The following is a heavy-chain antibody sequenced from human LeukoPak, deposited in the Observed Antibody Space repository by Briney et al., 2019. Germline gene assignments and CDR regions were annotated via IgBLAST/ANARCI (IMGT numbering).Heavy chain of an antibody. CDR3: AKDRGITIFGVVIIGD. Sequence: PGGSLRLSCAASGLTFSNYWMHWVRRAPGKGLVWVSAISGSGGSTYYADSVKGRFTISRDNSKNTLYLQMNSLRAEDTAVYYCAKDRGITIFGVVIIGDWGQGTLVTVSS. CDR1: GLTFSNYW. V-gene: IGHV3-23*01. J-gene: IGHJ4*02. CDR2: ISGSGGST. D-gene: IGHD3-3*01.